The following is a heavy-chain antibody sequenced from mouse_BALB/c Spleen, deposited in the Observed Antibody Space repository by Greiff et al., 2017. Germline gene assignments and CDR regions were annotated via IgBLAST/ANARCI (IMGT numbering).Heavy chain of an antibody. J-gene: IGHJ3*01. Sequence: EVKVVESGGGLVQPGGSRKLSCAASGFTFSDYGMAWVRQAPGKGPEWVAFISNLAYSIYYADTVTGRFTISRENAKNTLYLEMSSLRSEDTAMYYCARDDWAYWGQGTLVTVSA. D-gene: IGHD2-13*01. V-gene: IGHV5-15*02. CDR1: GFTFSDYG. CDR2: ISNLAYSI. CDR3: ARDDWAY.